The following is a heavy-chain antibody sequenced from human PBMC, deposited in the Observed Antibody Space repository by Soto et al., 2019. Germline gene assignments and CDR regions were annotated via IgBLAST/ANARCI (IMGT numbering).Heavy chain of an antibody. D-gene: IGHD2-15*01. V-gene: IGHV1-18*01. Sequence: QVQLVQSGAAVKKPGASVKVSCKASGYTFSSYGISWVRQAPGQGLEWMGWISAHNGDTNSAPKFQGRVTMTTDTFTSTGYMELRSLRSDDTAVYYCATDYRAACGGSCYYFDYWGQGTLVNVSA. CDR3: ATDYRAACGGSCYYFDY. J-gene: IGHJ4*02. CDR2: ISAHNGDT. CDR1: GYTFSSYG.